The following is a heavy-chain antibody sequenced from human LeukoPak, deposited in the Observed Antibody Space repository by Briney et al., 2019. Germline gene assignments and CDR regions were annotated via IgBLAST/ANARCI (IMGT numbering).Heavy chain of an antibody. CDR3: AKTVPYSSGWRATFDH. CDR2: IHYIGST. D-gene: IGHD6-19*01. J-gene: IGHJ4*02. V-gene: IGHV4-39*01. CDR1: GDSISNHNYF. Sequence: KSSETLSLTXTVSGDSISNHNYFWGWIRQTPGTGLEWIANIHYIGSTYYNPSLKSRVTISLDKSKNQFSLKVNSVTAADTAVYYCAKTVPYSSGWRATFDHWGQGTLVTVSS.